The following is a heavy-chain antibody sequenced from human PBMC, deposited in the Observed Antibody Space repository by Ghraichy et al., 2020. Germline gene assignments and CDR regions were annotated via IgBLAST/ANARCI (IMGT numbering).Heavy chain of an antibody. CDR1: GGSISSGGYS. D-gene: IGHD2-2*01. V-gene: IGHV4-30-2*01. J-gene: IGHJ3*02. CDR2: IYHSGST. Sequence: SETLSLTCAVSGGSISSGGYSWSWIRQPPGKGLEWIGYIYHSGSTYYNPSLKSRVTISVDRSKNQFSLKLSSVTAADTAVYYCASIVVPAARRSEDAFDIWGQGTMVTVSS. CDR3: ASIVVPAARRSEDAFDI.